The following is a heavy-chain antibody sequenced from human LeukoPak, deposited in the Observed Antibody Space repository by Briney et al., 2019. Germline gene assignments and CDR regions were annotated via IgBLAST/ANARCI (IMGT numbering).Heavy chain of an antibody. Sequence: PSETLSLTCTVSGGSISSYYWSWVRQPPGKGLEWIGYIYTSGSTNYNPSLKSRVTISVYTSKSQFSLKLSSVTAADTAVYYCARRGNYNWFDPWGQGTLVTVSS. CDR3: ARRGNYNWFDP. D-gene: IGHD4-23*01. J-gene: IGHJ5*02. V-gene: IGHV4-4*09. CDR1: GGSISSYY. CDR2: IYTSGST.